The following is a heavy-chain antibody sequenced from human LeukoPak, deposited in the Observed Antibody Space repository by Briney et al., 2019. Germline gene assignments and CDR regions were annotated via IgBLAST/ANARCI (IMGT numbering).Heavy chain of an antibody. D-gene: IGHD6-19*01. Sequence: SETLSLTCTVSGGSMSPYHWGWIRQPPGRGLEWTGYIYYSGSTNYNPSLNSRVTISVDTSKNQFSLRLSSVTAADTAIYYCARAVSGRFDYWGQGTLVTVSS. V-gene: IGHV4-59*08. CDR2: IYYSGST. CDR3: ARAVSGRFDY. J-gene: IGHJ4*02. CDR1: GGSMSPYH.